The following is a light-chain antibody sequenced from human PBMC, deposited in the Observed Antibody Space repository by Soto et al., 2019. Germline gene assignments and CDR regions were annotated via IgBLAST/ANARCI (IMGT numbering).Light chain of an antibody. CDR3: LQTYSAPLT. CDR2: FGS. V-gene: IGKV1-39*01. CDR1: QSISTY. J-gene: IGKJ4*01. Sequence: DVQMTQSPSSLSASVGDRVTITCRASQSISTYLDWFQHKPGKAPKLLISFGSNLQSGVPSRFTGSGSGTDFTLTISSLQPDDLATYDCLQTYSAPLTFGGGTRVEI.